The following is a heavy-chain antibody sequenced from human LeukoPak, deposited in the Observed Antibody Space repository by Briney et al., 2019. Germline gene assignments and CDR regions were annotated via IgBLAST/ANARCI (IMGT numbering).Heavy chain of an antibody. Sequence: GGSLRLSCAASGFTFSSYSMNWVRQAPGKGLEWISSISSSSSYIYYADSVKGRFTISRDNAKNSLYLQMNSLRAEDTAVYYCASGGSAAAPYYFDYWGQGTLVTVSS. CDR3: ASGGSAAAPYYFDY. J-gene: IGHJ4*02. CDR1: GFTFSSYS. CDR2: ISSSSSYI. D-gene: IGHD2-2*01. V-gene: IGHV3-21*01.